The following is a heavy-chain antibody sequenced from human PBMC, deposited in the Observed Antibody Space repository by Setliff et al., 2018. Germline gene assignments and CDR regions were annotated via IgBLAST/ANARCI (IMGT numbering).Heavy chain of an antibody. V-gene: IGHV3-23*01. J-gene: IGHJ4*02. CDR2: ITGSGAGT. CDR1: GFTFSSYA. D-gene: IGHD3-3*01. CDR3: VKVGIFGGGYFDF. Sequence: GGSLRLSCVASGFTFSSYAMNWVRQAPGKGLEWVAGITGSGAGTYYADSVEGRFTISRDNSDNTLYLEMISPRAEDTAVYYCVKVGIFGGGYFDFWGQGTLVTVS.